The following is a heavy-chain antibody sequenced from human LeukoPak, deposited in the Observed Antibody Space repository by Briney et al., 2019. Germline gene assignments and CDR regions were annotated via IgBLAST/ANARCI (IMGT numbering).Heavy chain of an antibody. J-gene: IGHJ5*02. CDR2: INHSGST. Sequence: SETLSLTCAVYGGSFSGYYWSWIRQPPGKGLEWIEEINHSGSTNYNPSLKSRVTISVDTSKNQFSLKLSSVTTADTAVYYCARGPGIAAATNWFDPWGQGTLVTVSS. CDR1: GGSFSGYY. CDR3: ARGPGIAAATNWFDP. V-gene: IGHV4-34*01. D-gene: IGHD6-13*01.